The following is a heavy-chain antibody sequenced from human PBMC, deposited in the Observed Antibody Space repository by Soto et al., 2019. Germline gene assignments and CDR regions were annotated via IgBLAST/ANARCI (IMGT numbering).Heavy chain of an antibody. Sequence: ASVKVSCKASGYTFTSYGISWVRQAPGQGLEWMGWISAYNGNTNYAQKLQGRVTMTTDTSTSTAYMELRSLRSDDTAVYYCARVVGQLWLLSRFDPWGQGXLVTVYS. V-gene: IGHV1-18*04. CDR2: ISAYNGNT. CDR1: GYTFTSYG. J-gene: IGHJ5*02. D-gene: IGHD5-18*01. CDR3: ARVVGQLWLLSRFDP.